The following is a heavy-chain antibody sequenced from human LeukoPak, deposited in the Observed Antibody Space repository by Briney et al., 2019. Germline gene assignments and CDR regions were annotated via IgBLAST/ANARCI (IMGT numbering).Heavy chain of an antibody. Sequence: GGSLRLSCAASGFTFRSYSMNWVRQAPGKGLEWVSSISSSSSYIYYADSVKGRCTISRDNAKNSLYLQMNSLRAEDTAVYYCARGRGYSYGTVDYWGQGTLVTVSS. CDR1: GFTFRSYS. J-gene: IGHJ4*02. CDR2: ISSSSSYI. D-gene: IGHD5-18*01. CDR3: ARGRGYSYGTVDY. V-gene: IGHV3-21*01.